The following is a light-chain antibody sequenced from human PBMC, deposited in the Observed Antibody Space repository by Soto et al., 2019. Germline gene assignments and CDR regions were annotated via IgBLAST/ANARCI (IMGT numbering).Light chain of an antibody. CDR2: DAS. Sequence: DIQMTQSPSSLSASVGDRVTITCQASQDISNYLNWYQQKSGKPPKLLIYDASHLETGVPPRFSGAGSGTEFALTISSLQPEDVATYYCQQYDDRPSTVGGGTKVEV. CDR3: QQYDDRPST. J-gene: IGKJ4*01. CDR1: QDISNY. V-gene: IGKV1-33*01.